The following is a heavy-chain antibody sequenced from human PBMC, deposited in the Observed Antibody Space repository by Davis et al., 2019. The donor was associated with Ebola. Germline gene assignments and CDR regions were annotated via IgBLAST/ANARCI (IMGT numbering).Heavy chain of an antibody. V-gene: IGHV3-30*18. J-gene: IGHJ4*02. CDR2: ISYDGSNK. CDR3: AKDDYGGKGGGDY. D-gene: IGHD4-23*01. Sequence: PGGSLRLSCAASGFTFSSYGMHWVRQAPGKGLEWVAVISYDGSNKYYADSVKGRFTISRDNSKNTLYLQMNSLRAEDTAVYYCAKDDYGGKGGGDYWGQGTLVTVSS. CDR1: GFTFSSYG.